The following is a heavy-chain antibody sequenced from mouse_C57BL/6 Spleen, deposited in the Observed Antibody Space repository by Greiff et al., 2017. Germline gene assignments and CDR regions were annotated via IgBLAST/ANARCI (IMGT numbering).Heavy chain of an antibody. V-gene: IGHV1-62-2*01. CDR1: GYTFTEYT. CDR3: ARRPGPDWYFDV. CDR2: FYPGSGSI. Sequence: QVQLQQSGAELVKPGASVKLSCKASGYTFTEYTIHWVKQRSGPGLEWLGWFYPGSGSIKYNEKFKDKATLPADKSSSTVYMELSRLTSEDAAVYCCARRPGPDWYFDVWGTGTTVNVSS. J-gene: IGHJ1*03.